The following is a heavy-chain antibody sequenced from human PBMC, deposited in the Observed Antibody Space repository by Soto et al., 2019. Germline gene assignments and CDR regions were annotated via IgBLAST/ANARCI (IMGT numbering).Heavy chain of an antibody. D-gene: IGHD5-12*01. CDR2: IRNDGSNK. V-gene: IGHV3-33*08. J-gene: IGHJ4*02. Sequence: GGSLRLSCAASGFTFSSYGMHWVRQAPGKGLEWVAAIRNDGSNKYYADSVKGRFTISRDNAKNTLYLQMNSLRAEDTAVCYCARRPALDGYNYYFDYWGQGTLVTVSS. CDR1: GFTFSSYG. CDR3: ARRPALDGYNYYFDY.